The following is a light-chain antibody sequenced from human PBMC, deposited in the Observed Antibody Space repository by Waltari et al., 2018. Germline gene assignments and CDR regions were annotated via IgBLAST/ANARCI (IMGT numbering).Light chain of an antibody. CDR2: GST. CDR1: GPNIRAGYD. J-gene: IGLJ3*02. V-gene: IGLV1-40*01. CDR3: QSYDTSLRVV. Sequence: QSVLTQPPSVSGAPGQRVPISCTGSGPNIRAGYDVHWYQQLPRAAPKLLIYGSTSRPLGVPDRFFGSTSGTSASLAITGLQAEDEADYYCQSYDTSLRVVFGGGTKLTVL.